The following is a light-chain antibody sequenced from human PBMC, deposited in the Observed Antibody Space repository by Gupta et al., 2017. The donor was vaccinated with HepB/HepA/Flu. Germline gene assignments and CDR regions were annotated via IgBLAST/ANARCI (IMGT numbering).Light chain of an antibody. V-gene: IGLV2-14*01. CDR3: SSYTSSSTHL. CDR1: SSDVGGYNF. Sequence: QSALPQPASVSGSPGQSITISCTGTSSDVGGYNFVSWYQQHPGKAPKLMIYDVSNRPSGVSTRFSGSKSGNTASLTISGLKAEDEADYYCSSYTSSSTHLFGGGTKLTVL. CDR2: DVS. J-gene: IGLJ2*01.